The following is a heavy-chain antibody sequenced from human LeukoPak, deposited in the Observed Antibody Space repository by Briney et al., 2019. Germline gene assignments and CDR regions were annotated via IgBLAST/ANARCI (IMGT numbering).Heavy chain of an antibody. J-gene: IGHJ4*02. Sequence: SETLSLTCTVSGGSISSGGYYWSWIRQHPGKGLEWIGYIYYSGSTYYNPSLKSRVTISVDTSKNQFSLKLSSVTAADTAVYYCARELVDTAMVFDYRGQGTLVTVSS. D-gene: IGHD5-18*01. CDR1: GGSISSGGYY. CDR2: IYYSGST. V-gene: IGHV4-31*03. CDR3: ARELVDTAMVFDY.